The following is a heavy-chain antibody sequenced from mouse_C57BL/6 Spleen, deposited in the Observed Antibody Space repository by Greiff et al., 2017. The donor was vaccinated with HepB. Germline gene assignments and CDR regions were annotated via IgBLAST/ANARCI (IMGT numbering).Heavy chain of an antibody. J-gene: IGHJ3*01. CDR2: IDPETGGT. CDR1: GYTFTDYE. Sequence: QVQLKESGAELVRPGASVTLSCKASGYTFTDYEMHWVKQTPVHGLEWIGAIDPETGGTAYNQKFKGKAILTADKSSSTAYMELRSLTSEDSAVYYCTRWGYYGSSSHFAYWGQGTLVTVSA. D-gene: IGHD1-1*01. V-gene: IGHV1-15*01. CDR3: TRWGYYGSSSHFAY.